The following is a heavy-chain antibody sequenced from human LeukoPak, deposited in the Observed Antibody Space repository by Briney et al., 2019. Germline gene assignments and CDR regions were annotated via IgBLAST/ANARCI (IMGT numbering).Heavy chain of an antibody. D-gene: IGHD3-3*01. CDR2: ISSSSSYI. J-gene: IGHJ5*02. Sequence: GGSLRLSCAASGFTFSSYSMNWVRQAPGKGLEWVSSISSSSSYIYYADSVKGRFTISRDNAKNTLYLQMNSLRAEDTAVYYCARQEGSDYDFWSGYYFFNWFDPWGQGTLVTVSS. CDR1: GFTFSSYS. V-gene: IGHV3-21*01. CDR3: ARQEGSDYDFWSGYYFFNWFDP.